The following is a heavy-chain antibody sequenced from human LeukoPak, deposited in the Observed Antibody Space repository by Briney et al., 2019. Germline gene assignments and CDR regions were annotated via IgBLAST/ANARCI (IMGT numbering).Heavy chain of an antibody. CDR1: GFSFSNYE. CDR3: ARSYYDFWSGLAGAFDI. Sequence: GGSLRLSCAASGFSFSNYEMNWVRQAPGKGLEWVSGITGSGGTTYADSVKGRFTISRDNSKNTLYLQMNSLRAEDTAVYYCARSYYDFWSGLAGAFDIWGQGTMVTVSS. CDR2: ITGSGGTT. D-gene: IGHD3-3*01. J-gene: IGHJ3*02. V-gene: IGHV3-23*01.